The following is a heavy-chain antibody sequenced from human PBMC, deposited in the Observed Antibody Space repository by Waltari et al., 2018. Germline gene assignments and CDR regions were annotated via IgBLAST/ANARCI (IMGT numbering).Heavy chain of an antibody. CDR1: GGSFSGYY. CDR2: INHSGST. V-gene: IGHV4-34*01. D-gene: IGHD3-22*01. J-gene: IGHJ4*02. Sequence: QVQLQQWAARLLKPSETLSLTCAVYGGSFSGYYWSWIRQPPGKGLEWIGEINHSGSTNYNPSLKSRVTISVDTSKNQFSLKLSSVTAADTAVYYCARGIVGGWGQGTLVTVSS. CDR3: ARGIVGG.